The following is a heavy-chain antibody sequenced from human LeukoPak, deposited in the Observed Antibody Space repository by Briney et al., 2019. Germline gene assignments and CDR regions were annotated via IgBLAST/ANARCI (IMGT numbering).Heavy chain of an antibody. J-gene: IGHJ5*02. Sequence: ASVKVSCKASGGTLSSYAISWARQAPGQGLEWMGWMNPNSGGTNYAQKFQGRVTMTRDKSISTAYMELTRLASDDTALYYCARDPRIAATGDDNWFDPWGQGTLVTVSA. CDR3: ARDPRIAATGDDNWFDP. CDR1: GGTLSSYA. D-gene: IGHD6-13*01. V-gene: IGHV1-2*02. CDR2: MNPNSGGT.